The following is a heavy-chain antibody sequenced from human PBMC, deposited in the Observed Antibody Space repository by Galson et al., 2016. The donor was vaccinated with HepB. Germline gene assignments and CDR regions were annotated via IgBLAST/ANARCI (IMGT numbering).Heavy chain of an antibody. J-gene: IGHJ4*02. CDR3: ARVSGPWVGVPAAKVYFDF. V-gene: IGHV3-23*01. D-gene: IGHD2-2*01. Sequence: SLRLSCAASGFTFKYHAMSWVRQAPGSGLEWVAVISDGGTARYADSVKGRFTISRDNSKNTVYLQMDSLRAEDRAECYCARVSGPWVGVPAAKVYFDFWGQGTLVIVSS. CDR2: ISDGGTA. CDR1: GFTFKYHA.